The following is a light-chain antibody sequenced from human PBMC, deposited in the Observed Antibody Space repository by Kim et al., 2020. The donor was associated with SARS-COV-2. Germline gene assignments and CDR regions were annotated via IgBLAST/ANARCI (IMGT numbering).Light chain of an antibody. Sequence: QSIPISCTGTSTDVGAYNYVFWYQQHPGKAPKLLIYDVTNRPSGVSNRFSGSKSDNTASLTISGLQAEDEADYYCSSYSSISTYYVFGTGTKVTVL. CDR2: DVT. V-gene: IGLV2-14*03. CDR1: STDVGAYNY. CDR3: SSYSSISTYYV. J-gene: IGLJ1*01.